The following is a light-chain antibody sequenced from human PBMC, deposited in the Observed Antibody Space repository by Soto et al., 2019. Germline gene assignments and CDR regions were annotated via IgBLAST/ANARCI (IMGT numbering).Light chain of an antibody. CDR3: QQSYSTPVT. CDR2: AAS. Sequence: DIQMTQSPSTLSGSVGDRVTITCRASQTISSWLAWYQQKPGKAPKLLIYAASCLQNGVPSRFSGSGSGRDFTLSFSSLQPEDFATYYCQQSYSTPVTFGQGTKVDIK. CDR1: QTISSW. V-gene: IGKV1-39*01. J-gene: IGKJ1*01.